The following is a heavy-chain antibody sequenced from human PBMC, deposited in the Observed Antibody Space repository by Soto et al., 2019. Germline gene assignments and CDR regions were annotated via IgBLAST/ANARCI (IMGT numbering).Heavy chain of an antibody. J-gene: IGHJ5*02. Sequence: QVQLVQSGAEVKKPGASVKVSCKASGYTFTSYDINWVRQATGQGLEWMGWMNPNSGNTGYAQKLQGRVTMTRNTSISTAYMELSSLRAEDTAVYYCARNTVYARKWYCSSTGCYGEWFDPWGQGTLVTVSS. CDR2: MNPNSGNT. CDR3: ARNTVYARKWYCSSTGCYGEWFDP. D-gene: IGHD2-2*01. V-gene: IGHV1-8*01. CDR1: GYTFTSYD.